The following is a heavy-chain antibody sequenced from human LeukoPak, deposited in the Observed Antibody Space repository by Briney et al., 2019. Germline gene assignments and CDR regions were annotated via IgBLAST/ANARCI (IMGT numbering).Heavy chain of an antibody. CDR1: GFTFNNYW. V-gene: IGHV3-7*05. Sequence: PGGSLRLSCAVSGFTFNNYWMSWVRQAPGKGLEWVANIKQDGSEKYYVDSVKGRFTISRDNAKNSLYLQMNSLRVEDTAVYYCVTGGSTYGNWGQGTLVTVSS. CDR2: IKQDGSEK. J-gene: IGHJ4*02. D-gene: IGHD1-26*01. CDR3: VTGGSTYGN.